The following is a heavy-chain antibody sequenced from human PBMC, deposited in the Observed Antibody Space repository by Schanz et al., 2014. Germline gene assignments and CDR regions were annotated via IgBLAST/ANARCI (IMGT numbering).Heavy chain of an antibody. J-gene: IGHJ6*02. D-gene: IGHD2-15*01. V-gene: IGHV3-23*01. CDR3: AKGMGYCSGGTCYDYYYYGLDV. CDR2: ISHSGGSK. CDR1: GFTFNSYA. Sequence: DVQLLESGGGLVQPGGSLRLSCAASGFTFNSYAMTWVRQAPGKGLEWVSSISHSGGSKYYEDSVKGRFTISRDNSENTLYLQMNSLSADDTAVFYCAKGMGYCSGGTCYDYYYYGLDVWGQGTTVTVSS.